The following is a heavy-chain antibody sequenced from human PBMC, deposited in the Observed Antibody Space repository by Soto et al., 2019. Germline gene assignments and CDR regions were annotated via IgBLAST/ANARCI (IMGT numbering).Heavy chain of an antibody. D-gene: IGHD1-26*01. J-gene: IGHJ1*01. V-gene: IGHV1-69*13. CDR3: ARGLLLPETNAEYFQH. CDR1: GGTFSSYA. Sequence: GASVKVSCKASGGTFSSYAISWVRQAPGQGLEWMGGIIPIFGTANYAQKFQGRVTITADESTSTAYMELSSLRSEDTAVYYCARGLLLPETNAEYFQHWGQGTLVTVSS. CDR2: IIPIFGTA.